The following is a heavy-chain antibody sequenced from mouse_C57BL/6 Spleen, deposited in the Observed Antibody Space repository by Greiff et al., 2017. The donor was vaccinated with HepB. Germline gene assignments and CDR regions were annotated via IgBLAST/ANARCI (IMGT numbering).Heavy chain of an antibody. V-gene: IGHV5-9*01. CDR3: ARRAYSNYSYWYFDV. CDR1: GFTFSSYT. J-gene: IGHJ1*03. Sequence: EVMLVESGGGLVKPGGSLKLSCAASGFTFSSYTMSWVRQTPEKRLEWVATISGGGGNTYYPDSVKGRFTLSRDNAKNTLYLQMSSLRSEDTALYYCARRAYSNYSYWYFDVWGTGTTVTVSS. D-gene: IGHD2-5*01. CDR2: ISGGGGNT.